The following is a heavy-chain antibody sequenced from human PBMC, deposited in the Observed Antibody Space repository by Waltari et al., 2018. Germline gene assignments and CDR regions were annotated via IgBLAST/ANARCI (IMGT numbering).Heavy chain of an antibody. CDR1: GDSVTRGSYY. CDR3: ARAFGSGSYAWFDS. Sequence: QLQLQESGPGLVKPSETLSLTCSVSGDSVTRGSYYWGWIRQPPRKGLEWIGIMYYRGSSYSNPSLKSRVTISVDTSKNQFSLKLSSVAAADTAVYYCARAFGSGSYAWFDSWGQGTLVTVSS. J-gene: IGHJ5*01. CDR2: MYYRGSS. V-gene: IGHV4-39*01. D-gene: IGHD3-10*01.